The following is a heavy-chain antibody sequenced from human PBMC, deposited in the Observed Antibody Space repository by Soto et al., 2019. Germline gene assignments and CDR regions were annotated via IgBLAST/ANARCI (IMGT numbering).Heavy chain of an antibody. D-gene: IGHD5-18*01. V-gene: IGHV3-23*01. CDR3: AKTGPGSSYGYYFDS. CDR2: ISGSGGST. Sequence: QPGGSLRLSCAASGSTFSSYGMSWVRQAPGGGLEWVSGISGSGGSTYYADSVKGRFTISRDNSKNTLYLQMYSLRAEDTAVYYCAKTGPGSSYGYYFDSWGQGTLVTVSS. J-gene: IGHJ4*02. CDR1: GSTFSSYG.